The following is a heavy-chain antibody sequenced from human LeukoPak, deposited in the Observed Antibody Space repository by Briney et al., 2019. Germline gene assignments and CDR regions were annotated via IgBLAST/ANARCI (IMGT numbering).Heavy chain of an antibody. V-gene: IGHV3-48*01. Sequence: SGGSLRLSCAASGFTFSSYSMNWVRQVPGKGLEWVSYISSSSSTIYYADSVKGRFTISRDNAKNSLYLQMNSLRAEDTAVYYCARDRVPWSYYFDYWGQGTLVTVSS. D-gene: IGHD3-3*01. CDR1: GFTFSSYS. CDR2: ISSSSSTI. J-gene: IGHJ4*02. CDR3: ARDRVPWSYYFDY.